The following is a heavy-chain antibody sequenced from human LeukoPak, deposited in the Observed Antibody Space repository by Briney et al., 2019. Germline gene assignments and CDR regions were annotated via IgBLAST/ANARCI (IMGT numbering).Heavy chain of an antibody. J-gene: IGHJ4*02. CDR1: GYTFTGYS. Sequence: GASVKVSCKASGYTFTGYSTNWLRQAPGQGLEWMGWITTSTGNPTYAQGFTGRFVFSLDTSVSTTYLHINSLKAEDTAVYYCARDASTINFDYWGQGTLVTVSS. CDR3: ARDASTINFDY. CDR2: ITTSTGNP. V-gene: IGHV7-4-1*02. D-gene: IGHD5/OR15-5a*01.